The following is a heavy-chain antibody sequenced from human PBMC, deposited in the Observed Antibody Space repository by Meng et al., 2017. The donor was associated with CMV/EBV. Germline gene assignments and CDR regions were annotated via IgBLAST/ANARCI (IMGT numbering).Heavy chain of an antibody. V-gene: IGHV4-39*01. CDR2: IYYSGST. J-gene: IGHJ5*02. D-gene: IGHD2-2*01. Sequence: SETLSLTCTVSGGSISSSSYYWDWIRQPPGKGLEWIGSIYYSGSTYYNPSLKSRVTISVDTSKNQFSLKLSPVTAADTAVYYCARLKLLSCWFDPWGQGTLVTVSS. CDR3: ARLKLLSCWFDP. CDR1: GGSISSSSYY.